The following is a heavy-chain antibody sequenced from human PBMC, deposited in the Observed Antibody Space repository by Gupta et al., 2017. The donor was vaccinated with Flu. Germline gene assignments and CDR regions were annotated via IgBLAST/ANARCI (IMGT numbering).Heavy chain of an antibody. V-gene: IGHV1-18*01. CDR2: ISNYKGNT. CDR1: SSTFGRSG. Sequence: QFQLTQSGPEVKKPGASVKMSCKASSSTFGRSGITWLRQAPGQGLEWLGWISNYKGNTNYGERVQGRVTLTTDTSTNTAYMELRSLRVDDTAVYYCARVGNFDWMHNWLDPWGQGTLVTVSS. D-gene: IGHD3-9*01. CDR3: ARVGNFDWMHNWLDP. J-gene: IGHJ5*02.